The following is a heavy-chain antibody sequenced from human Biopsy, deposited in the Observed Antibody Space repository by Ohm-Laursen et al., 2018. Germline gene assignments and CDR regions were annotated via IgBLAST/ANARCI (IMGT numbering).Heavy chain of an antibody. D-gene: IGHD2-2*01. Sequence: SLRLSCSASGFTFGDYYMSWIRQAPGKGLEWVANIKQDGSEEYYVDSVKGRFTISRDNANNSLYLQVNSLRAEDTAVYFCARESSTSGRVRVDSWGQGTLVTVSS. J-gene: IGHJ5*01. CDR3: ARESSTSGRVRVDS. V-gene: IGHV3-7*01. CDR1: GFTFGDYY. CDR2: IKQDGSEE.